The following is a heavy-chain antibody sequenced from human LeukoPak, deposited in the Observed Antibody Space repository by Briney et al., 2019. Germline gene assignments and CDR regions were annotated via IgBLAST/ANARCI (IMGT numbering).Heavy chain of an antibody. D-gene: IGHD6-19*01. Sequence: GGSLRLSCAASGFTFDDYAMHWVRQAPGKGLEWVSGISWNSGSIGYADSVKGRFTISRDNAKNSLYLQMNSLRAEDTALYYCAKDHADIAVAGRFDYWGQGTLVTVSS. J-gene: IGHJ4*02. V-gene: IGHV3-9*01. CDR2: ISWNSGSI. CDR1: GFTFDDYA. CDR3: AKDHADIAVAGRFDY.